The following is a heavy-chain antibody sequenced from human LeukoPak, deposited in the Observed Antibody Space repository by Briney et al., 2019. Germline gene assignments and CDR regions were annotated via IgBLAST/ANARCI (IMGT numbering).Heavy chain of an antibody. D-gene: IGHD4-23*01. Sequence: PGGSLRLSCVASGFTFNNYWMDWVRQAPGKGLEWVANIKQDGSEKYYVDSVKGRFTISRDTAKNSLYLQMNNPRAEDTAVYYCARDSPLTYGGIDYWGQGTLVTVSS. CDR2: IKQDGSEK. CDR1: GFTFNNYW. V-gene: IGHV3-7*01. J-gene: IGHJ4*02. CDR3: ARDSPLTYGGIDY.